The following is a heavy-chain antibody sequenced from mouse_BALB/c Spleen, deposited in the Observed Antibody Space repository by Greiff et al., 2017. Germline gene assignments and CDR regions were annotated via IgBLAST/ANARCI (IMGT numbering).Heavy chain of an antibody. V-gene: IGHV1-54*01. CDR1: GYAFTNYL. CDR3: ARGGGNYGEVDY. J-gene: IGHJ4*01. D-gene: IGHD2-1*01. Sequence: AQLQQSGAELVRPGTSVKVSCKASGYAFTNYLIEWVKQRPGQGLEWIGVINPGSGGTNYNEKFKGKATLTADKSSSTAYMQLSSLTSDDSAVYFCARGGGNYGEVDYWGQGTSVTVSS. CDR2: INPGSGGT.